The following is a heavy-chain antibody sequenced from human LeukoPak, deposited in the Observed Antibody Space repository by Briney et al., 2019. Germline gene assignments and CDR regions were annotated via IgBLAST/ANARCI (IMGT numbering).Heavy chain of an antibody. Sequence: SETLSLTCIVSDGSLSGYYWSWIRQSAGKGLEWIGRVYTGGNTNYNPSLKSRVTMSIDTSKNQFSLKLSSVTAADTALYYCAREGSGYCTATSCGIWFDPWGQGTLVTVSS. CDR3: AREGSGYCTATSCGIWFDP. CDR2: VYTGGNT. V-gene: IGHV4-4*07. D-gene: IGHD2-8*02. CDR1: DGSLSGYY. J-gene: IGHJ5*02.